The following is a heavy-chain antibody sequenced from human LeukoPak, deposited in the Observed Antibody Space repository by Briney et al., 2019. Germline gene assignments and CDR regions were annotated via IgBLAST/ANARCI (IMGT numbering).Heavy chain of an antibody. CDR2: INSDGSST. V-gene: IGHV3-74*01. D-gene: IGHD1-1*01. J-gene: IGHJ6*02. Sequence: GGSLRLSCAASGFTFGSYWMHWVRQAPGKGLVWVSRINSDGSSTSYADSVKGRFTISRGNAKNTLYLQMNSLRAEDTAVYYCARGGTGYYYYYGMDVWGQGTTVTVSS. CDR1: GFTFGSYW. CDR3: ARGGTGYYYYYGMDV.